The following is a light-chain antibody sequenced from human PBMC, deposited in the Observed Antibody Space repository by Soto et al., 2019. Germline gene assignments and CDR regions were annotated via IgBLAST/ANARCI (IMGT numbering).Light chain of an antibody. CDR1: ESVGSTY. CDR2: GTS. V-gene: IGKV3-20*01. CDR3: QQYGVSPRT. J-gene: IGKJ1*01. Sequence: VLTQSPGTLSLSPGERATLSCRASESVGSTYLAWYQQKPGQAPRLLIFGTSSRATGIPDRFSGSGSGTDFALTISSLEPEDFAVYYCQQYGVSPRTFGQGTKVDIK.